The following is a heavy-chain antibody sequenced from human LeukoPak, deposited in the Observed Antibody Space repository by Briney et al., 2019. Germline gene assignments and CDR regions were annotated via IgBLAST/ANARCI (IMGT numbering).Heavy chain of an antibody. CDR3: ARKESGYSCGYVFDY. CDR1: GYSVSSGYY. CDR2: IYHSGST. V-gene: IGHV4-38-2*01. D-gene: IGHD5-18*01. J-gene: IGHJ4*02. Sequence: SETLSLTCAVSGYSVSSGYYWGWIRQPPGKGLEWIGSIYHSGSTYYNPSLKSRVTISVDTSKNQFSLKLSSVTAADTAVYYCARKESGYSCGYVFDYWGQGTLVTVS.